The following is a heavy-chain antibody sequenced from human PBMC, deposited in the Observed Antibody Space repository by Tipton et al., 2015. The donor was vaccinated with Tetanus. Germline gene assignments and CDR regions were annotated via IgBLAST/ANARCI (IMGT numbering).Heavy chain of an antibody. CDR1: GGSISPFY. Sequence: TLSLTCTVSGGSISPFYWNWIRQSPGKGLEWIGYIYYSGNTNYNPSLKSRVTMSVDTSKNQFPLKLNSVTAADTAVYYCARATNWLGRDFDYWGQGTLVTVSS. D-gene: IGHD7-27*01. CDR2: IYYSGNT. J-gene: IGHJ4*02. CDR3: ARATNWLGRDFDY. V-gene: IGHV4-59*01.